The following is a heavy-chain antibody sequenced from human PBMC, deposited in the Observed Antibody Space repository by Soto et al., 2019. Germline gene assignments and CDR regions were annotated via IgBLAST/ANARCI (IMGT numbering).Heavy chain of an antibody. V-gene: IGHV1-69*13. J-gene: IGHJ6*02. CDR1: GGTFGSYA. Sequence: GASVKVSCKASGGTFGSYAISWVRQAPGQGLEWMGGIIPIPGTASYAQKFQGRVTIAADESTSTAYMELSSLRSEDTAVYYCARSQGSSTSLEIYYYYYYGMDVWGQGTTVTVSS. CDR3: ARSQGSSTSLEIYYYYYYGMDV. CDR2: IIPIPGTA. D-gene: IGHD2-2*01.